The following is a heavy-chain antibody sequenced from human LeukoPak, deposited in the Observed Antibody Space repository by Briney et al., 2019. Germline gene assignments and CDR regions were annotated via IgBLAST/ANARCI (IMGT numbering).Heavy chain of an antibody. D-gene: IGHD3-10*01. CDR3: ASEIAGCGEKKGYFDY. Sequence: PGESLTLSCAASGCTLRSYCMSWVRQAPGKGLEWVANIKQDESEKYYVDPVKGRFTIARDNAKNSLYLQMNSLRAADTAVYCCASEIAGCGEKKGYFDYWGQGTLVTVSS. J-gene: IGHJ4*02. CDR1: GCTLRSYC. CDR2: IKQDESEK. V-gene: IGHV3-7*01.